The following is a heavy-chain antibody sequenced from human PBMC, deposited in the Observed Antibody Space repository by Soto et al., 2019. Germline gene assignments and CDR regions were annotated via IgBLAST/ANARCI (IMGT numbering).Heavy chain of an antibody. Sequence: GGSLRLSCAASGFTFDDYAMHWVRQAPGKGLEWVSGISWNSGSIGYADSVKGRFTISRDNAKNSLYLQMNSLRAEDTALYYCARTIVATMSGGYYYMDVWGKGTTVTVSS. CDR1: GFTFDDYA. D-gene: IGHD5-12*01. CDR3: ARTIVATMSGGYYYMDV. V-gene: IGHV3-9*01. CDR2: ISWNSGSI. J-gene: IGHJ6*03.